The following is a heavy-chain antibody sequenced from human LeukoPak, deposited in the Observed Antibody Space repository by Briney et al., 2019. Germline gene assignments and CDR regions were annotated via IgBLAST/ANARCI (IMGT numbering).Heavy chain of an antibody. V-gene: IGHV3-30-3*01. CDR3: ARMAATSYYYYGMDV. D-gene: IGHD2-15*01. CDR1: GFTFSSYA. J-gene: IGHJ6*02. CDR2: ISYDGSNK. Sequence: GGSLRLSCAASGFTFSSYAMHWVRQAPGKGLEWVAVISYDGSNKYYADSVKGRFTISRDNSKNTLYLQMNSLRAEDTAVYYCARMAATSYYYYGMDVWGQGTTVTVSS.